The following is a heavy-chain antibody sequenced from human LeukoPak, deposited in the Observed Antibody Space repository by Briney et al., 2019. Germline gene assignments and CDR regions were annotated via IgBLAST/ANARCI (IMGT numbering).Heavy chain of an antibody. V-gene: IGHV4-30-4*01. CDR1: GGSISSGDYY. CDR2: IYYTGST. D-gene: IGHD3-16*01. Sequence: SVTLSLTCPVSGGSISSGDYYWGWIRQPPGKGLEWIGYIYYTGSTYYSPSLKSRVTISIDTSKNQFSLNLSSVTAADTAVYYCARVFGDRHAFDIWGQGTLVTVSS. J-gene: IGHJ3*02. CDR3: ARVFGDRHAFDI.